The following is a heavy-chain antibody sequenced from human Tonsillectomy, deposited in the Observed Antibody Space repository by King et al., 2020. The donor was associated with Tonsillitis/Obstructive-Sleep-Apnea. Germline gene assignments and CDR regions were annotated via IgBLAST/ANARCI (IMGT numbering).Heavy chain of an antibody. CDR1: GFTFGDYA. CDR3: TRVSGDSGSYVDY. J-gene: IGHJ4*02. CDR2: IRSKAYGGTT. D-gene: IGHD1-26*01. V-gene: IGHV3-49*04. Sequence: VQLVESGGGLVQPGRSLRLSCTASGFTFGDYAMSWVRQAPGKGLEGVGFIRSKAYGGTTEYAASVKGRFTISRDDSKSIAYLQMNSLKTEDTAVYYCTRVSGDSGSYVDYWGQGTLVTVSS.